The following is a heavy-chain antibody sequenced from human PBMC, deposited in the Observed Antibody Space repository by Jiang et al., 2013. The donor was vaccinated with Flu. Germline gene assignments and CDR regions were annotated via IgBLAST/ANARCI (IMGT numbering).Heavy chain of an antibody. J-gene: IGHJ4*02. D-gene: IGHD1-26*01. CDR1: GGTFSSYA. CDR3: ASLYSGSYYSSASFDY. V-gene: IGHV1-69*04. Sequence: SGAEVKKPGSSVKVSCKASGGTFSSYAISWVRQAPGQGLEWMGRIIPILGIANYAQKFQGRVTITADKSTSTAYMELSSLRSEDTAVYYCASLYSGSYYSSASFDYWGQGTLVTVSS. CDR2: IIPILGIA.